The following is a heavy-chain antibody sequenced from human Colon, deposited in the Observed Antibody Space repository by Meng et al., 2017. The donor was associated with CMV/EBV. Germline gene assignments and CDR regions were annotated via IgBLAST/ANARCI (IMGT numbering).Heavy chain of an antibody. Sequence: CAVSGNSISGGAYSWSWIRQRPGKGLEWIAYMSHSGSTNYNPSLKSRVSMSLDRSRNQFSLNLNSATAADTAVYYCARERALIFDYWGQGIVVTVSS. J-gene: IGHJ4*02. CDR2: MSHSGST. CDR1: GNSISGGAYS. V-gene: IGHV4-30-2*01. CDR3: ARERALIFDY.